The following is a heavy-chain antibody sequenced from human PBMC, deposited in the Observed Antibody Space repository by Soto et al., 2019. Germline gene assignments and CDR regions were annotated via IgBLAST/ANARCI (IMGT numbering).Heavy chain of an antibody. V-gene: IGHV4-4*02. J-gene: IGHJ4*02. Sequence: QVQLQESGPGLVMPSGTLSLTCAVSGASISSNDWWNWVRQPPGKGLGWIGEIYHGGTTIYNPSLNSRVSISIDESKNHFSLKLTSVTAADTAVYYCARDFKAPKDAWAFDYWGQGILVTVSS. CDR3: ARDFKAPKDAWAFDY. D-gene: IGHD3-16*01. CDR2: IYHGGTT. CDR1: GASISSNDW.